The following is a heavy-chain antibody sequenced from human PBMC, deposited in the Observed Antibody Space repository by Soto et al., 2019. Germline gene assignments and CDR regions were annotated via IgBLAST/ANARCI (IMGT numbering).Heavy chain of an antibody. CDR2: ISTNGGSA. CDR1: GFTFSNYA. V-gene: IGHV3-64D*06. J-gene: IGHJ4*02. D-gene: IGHD4-17*01. Sequence: GGSLRLSCSASGFTFSNYAMHWVRQAPGKGLEYVSSISTNGGSAYYADSVKGRFTISRDNSKNTLYLQMSSLRPDDTAVYYCVKWTSGEYANTRHFDYWGQAPLATGSS. CDR3: VKWTSGEYANTRHFDY.